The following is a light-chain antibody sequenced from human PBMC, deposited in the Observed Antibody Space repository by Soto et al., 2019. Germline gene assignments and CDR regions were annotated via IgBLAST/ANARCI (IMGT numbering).Light chain of an antibody. V-gene: IGKV1-5*03. Sequence: DIQMTQSPSTLSASVGDTVTITCRASQSFSKWLAWYQQKPWKAPKSLIYKPSTLESGVPSRFSGSGSGTEVTLTISSLQPDDFATYYCQQYNSYSWTFGQGTTVEIK. CDR3: QQYNSYSWT. J-gene: IGKJ1*01. CDR1: QSFSKW. CDR2: KPS.